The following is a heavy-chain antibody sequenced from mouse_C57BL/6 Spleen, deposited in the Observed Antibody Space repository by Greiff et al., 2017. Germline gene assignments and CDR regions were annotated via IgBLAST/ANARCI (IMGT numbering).Heavy chain of an antibody. Sequence: DVMLVESGEGLVKPGGSLKLSCAASGFTFSSYAMSWVRQTPEKRLEWVAYISSGGDYIYYADTVKGRFTISRDNARNTLYLQMSSLKSEDTARSSCTWDTLIYDGPESGMDYWGQGTSVTVSS. CDR1: GFTFSSYA. D-gene: IGHD2-3*01. CDR3: TWDTLIYDGPESGMDY. J-gene: IGHJ4*01. V-gene: IGHV5-9-1*02. CDR2: ISSGGDYI.